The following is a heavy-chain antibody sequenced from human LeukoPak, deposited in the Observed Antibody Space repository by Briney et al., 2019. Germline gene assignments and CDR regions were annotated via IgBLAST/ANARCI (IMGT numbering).Heavy chain of an antibody. Sequence: GGSLRLSCAASGFTFRNYAMICVRQAPGRGLEWVSAISGSGGSTYYADSVKGRFTISRDNSKNTLYLQMNSLRAEDTAVYYCAREYYCPSVSYYVHFDYWGQGTLVTVSS. V-gene: IGHV3-23*01. CDR2: ISGSGGST. D-gene: IGHD3-10*01. J-gene: IGHJ4*02. CDR3: AREYYCPSVSYYVHFDY. CDR1: GFTFRNYA.